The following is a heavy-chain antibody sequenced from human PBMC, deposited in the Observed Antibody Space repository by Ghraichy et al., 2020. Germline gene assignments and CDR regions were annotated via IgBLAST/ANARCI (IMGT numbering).Heavy chain of an antibody. CDR1: GFIFSSYW. J-gene: IGHJ3*02. V-gene: IGHV3-7*02. D-gene: IGHD6-13*01. CDR2: IKQDGSGK. CDR3: VKYSSSWDTAFDI. Sequence: GGSLRLSCAASGFIFSSYWMSWVRQAPGKGLGWVANIKQDGSGKYYVGYVKGRFTISRDNAKNSLYLQMNSLRAEDTAVYYCVKYSSSWDTAFDIWGQGTMVTVSS.